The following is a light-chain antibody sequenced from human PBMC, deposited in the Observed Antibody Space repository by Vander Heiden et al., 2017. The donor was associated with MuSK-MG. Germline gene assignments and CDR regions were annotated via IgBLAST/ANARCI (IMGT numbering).Light chain of an antibody. J-gene: IGKJ1*01. Sequence: IQLAPSPASLSTSVGDRVTITGRASQCMCSYVSWYQQRPGQAPQLLSYAAASLQNEVASRFSGSGSGTDCTQSISRLQPEDFASDHRQQSYRTPRMLGKGNQVDIK. CDR3: QQSYRTPRM. CDR2: AAA. V-gene: IGKV1-39*01. CDR1: QCMCSY.